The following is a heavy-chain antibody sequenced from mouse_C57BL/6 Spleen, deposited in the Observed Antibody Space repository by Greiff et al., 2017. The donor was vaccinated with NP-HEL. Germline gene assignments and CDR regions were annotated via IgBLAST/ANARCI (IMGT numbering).Heavy chain of an antibody. CDR1: GYTFTDYE. CDR3: TRSVPMNWYFDV. V-gene: IGHV1-15*01. D-gene: IGHD2-3*01. Sequence: VKLQQSGAELVRPGASVTLSCKASGYTFTDYEMHWVKQTPVHGLEWIGAIDPETGGTAYNQKFKGKAILTADKSSSTAYMELRSLTSEDSAVYYCTRSVPMNWYFDVWGTGTTVTVSS. CDR2: IDPETGGT. J-gene: IGHJ1*03.